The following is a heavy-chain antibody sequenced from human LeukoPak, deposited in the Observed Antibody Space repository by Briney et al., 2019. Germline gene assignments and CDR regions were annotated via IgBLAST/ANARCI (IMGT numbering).Heavy chain of an antibody. V-gene: IGHV4-39*01. Sequence: PSETLSLTCTVSGGSITSSSYYWGWIRQPPGKGLQWIGRFYYSGSTYYNPSLKSRVTIYVDTSKNQFCLKLSSVTAADTAVYYCDGIAAAGTLDYWGQGTLVTVSS. J-gene: IGHJ4*02. CDR1: GGSITSSSYY. CDR3: DGIAAAGTLDY. CDR2: FYYSGST. D-gene: IGHD6-13*01.